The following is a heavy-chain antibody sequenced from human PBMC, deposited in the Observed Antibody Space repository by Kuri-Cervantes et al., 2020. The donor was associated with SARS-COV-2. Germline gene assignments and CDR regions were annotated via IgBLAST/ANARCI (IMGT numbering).Heavy chain of an antibody. Sequence: GESLKISCAASGFTFSDYYMSWIRQAPGKGLEWVSCISTSGSTIYYADSVKGRFTISRDNAKNSLYLQINSLRAEDTAVYYCARVRHIAVAGLPQIYFDVWGRGTLVTVSS. J-gene: IGHJ2*01. V-gene: IGHV3-11*01. CDR3: ARVRHIAVAGLPQIYFDV. CDR2: ISTSGSTI. D-gene: IGHD6-19*01. CDR1: GFTFSDYY.